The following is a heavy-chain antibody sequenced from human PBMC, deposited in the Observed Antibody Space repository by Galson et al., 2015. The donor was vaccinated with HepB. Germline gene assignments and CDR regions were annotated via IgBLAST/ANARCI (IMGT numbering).Heavy chain of an antibody. CDR1: GFNVRSSY. V-gene: IGHV3-53*01. CDR2: ISTGGTT. CDR3: ASTFNY. D-gene: IGHD2/OR15-2a*01. Sequence: SLRLSCAASGFNVRSSYMNWVRQAPGKGLEWVSVISTGGTTYYADSVKGRFTISRDNSKNTLYLQMNSLRAEDTAVYYCASTFNYWGQGTLVTVSS. J-gene: IGHJ4*02.